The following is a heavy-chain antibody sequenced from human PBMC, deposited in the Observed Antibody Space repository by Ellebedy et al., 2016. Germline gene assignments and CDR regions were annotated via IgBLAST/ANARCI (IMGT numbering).Heavy chain of an antibody. D-gene: IGHD1/OR15-1a*01. V-gene: IGHV1-2*02. J-gene: IGHJ3*02. CDR1: GYTFTDYY. CDR3: AKQGGAFDI. Sequence: ASVKVSCXTSGYTFTDYYIHWVRQAPGQGLEWMGWIIPNSGGTNYAQKFQGRLTMTRDTSISTAYMELSRLTSDDTAIVYCAKQGGAFDIWGQGTMVTVSS. CDR2: IIPNSGGT.